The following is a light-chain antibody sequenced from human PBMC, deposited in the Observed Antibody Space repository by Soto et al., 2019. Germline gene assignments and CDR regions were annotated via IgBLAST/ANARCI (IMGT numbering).Light chain of an antibody. V-gene: IGLV2-8*01. Sequence: QSVLTQPPSASGSPGQSVTISCTGTSSDVGGYNYVSWYQRHPGKAPKLMIYEVTKRPSGVPDRFSGSKSGNTASLTVSGLQAEDEADYYCSSYAGSDTVMFGGGTKLTVL. CDR2: EVT. CDR1: SSDVGGYNY. J-gene: IGLJ3*02. CDR3: SSYAGSDTVM.